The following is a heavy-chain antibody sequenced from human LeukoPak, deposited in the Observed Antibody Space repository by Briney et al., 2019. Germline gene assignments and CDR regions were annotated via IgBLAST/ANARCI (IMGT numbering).Heavy chain of an antibody. V-gene: IGHV1-46*01. CDR3: AREGPGKNNYYYTNWIGP. CDR1: GYTFSTYY. Sequence: ASVKVSCKASGYTFSTYYMHWVRHVPGQELQWLGVINPNRGSTTYAQRFQDRVTMTRDPATSTVYMELNSLRSEDTAVYYCAREGPGKNNYYYTNWIGPWGQGTLVTVAS. J-gene: IGHJ5*02. CDR2: INPNRGST. D-gene: IGHD3-16*01.